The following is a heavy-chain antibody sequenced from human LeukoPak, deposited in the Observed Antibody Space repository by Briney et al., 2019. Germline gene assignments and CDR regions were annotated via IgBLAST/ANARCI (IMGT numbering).Heavy chain of an antibody. D-gene: IGHD6-19*01. CDR1: GFTFSSYA. Sequence: GGSLGLSCSASGFTFSSYAIHWVRQAPGRGLEWVAVIWYDGSNKYYADSVKGRFTISRDNSKNTLYLQMHSLRAEDTAVYYCARDHSSGWYSDYFDYWGQGTLVTVSS. J-gene: IGHJ4*02. CDR2: IWYDGSNK. V-gene: IGHV3-33*08. CDR3: ARDHSSGWYSDYFDY.